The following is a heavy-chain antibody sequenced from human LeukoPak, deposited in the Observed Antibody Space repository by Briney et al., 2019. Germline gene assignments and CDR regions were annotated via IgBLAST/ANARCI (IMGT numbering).Heavy chain of an antibody. V-gene: IGHV3-30*02. Sequence: GSLRLSCATSGFTFSSYCMHWVRQAPGKGLEWVAFIRYDGSNKYYADSVKGRFTISRDNSKNTLYLQMNSLRAEDTAVYYCAKDKEYCSGGSCYGGRFDPWGQGTLVTVSS. CDR3: AKDKEYCSGGSCYGGRFDP. CDR2: IRYDGSNK. J-gene: IGHJ5*02. D-gene: IGHD2-15*01. CDR1: GFTFSSYC.